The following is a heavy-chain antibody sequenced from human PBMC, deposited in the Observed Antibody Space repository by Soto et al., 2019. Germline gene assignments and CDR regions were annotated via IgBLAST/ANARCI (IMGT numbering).Heavy chain of an antibody. Sequence: GGSLRLSCAASGFTFSSYAMSWVRQAPGKGLEWVSAISGSGGSTYYADSVKGRFTISRDNSKNTLYLQMNSLRAEDTAVYYCAKVGRVDTAMVVPYYYYGMDVWGQGTTVTSP. D-gene: IGHD5-18*01. CDR1: GFTFSSYA. J-gene: IGHJ6*02. V-gene: IGHV3-23*01. CDR2: ISGSGGST. CDR3: AKVGRVDTAMVVPYYYYGMDV.